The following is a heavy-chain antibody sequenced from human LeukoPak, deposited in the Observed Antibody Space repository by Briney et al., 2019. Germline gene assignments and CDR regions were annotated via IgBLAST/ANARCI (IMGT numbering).Heavy chain of an antibody. D-gene: IGHD3-22*01. CDR1: GGTFSSYA. V-gene: IGHV1-69*13. Sequence: SVKVSCKASGGTFSSYAISWVRQAPGQGLEWMGGIIPIFGTANYAQKFQGRVTITADESTSTAYMELSSLRSEDTAVYYCARDKYDSSGYGWRYYYYGMDVWGQGATVTVSS. CDR3: ARDKYDSSGYGWRYYYYGMDV. J-gene: IGHJ6*02. CDR2: IIPIFGTA.